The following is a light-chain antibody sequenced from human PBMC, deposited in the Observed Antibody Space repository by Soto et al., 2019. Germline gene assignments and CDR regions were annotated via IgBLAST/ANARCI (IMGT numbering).Light chain of an antibody. CDR1: QSVYSSY. CDR3: QQYGSSPRT. Sequence: EIVLTQSPGTLSLSPGERATLSCRASQSVYSSYLAWYQQKPGQAPRLLIHGASNRATDIPDRFSGSGSGTDSTLTISRLEPEDSAVYYCQQYGSSPRTFGQGTKV. CDR2: GAS. J-gene: IGKJ1*01. V-gene: IGKV3-20*01.